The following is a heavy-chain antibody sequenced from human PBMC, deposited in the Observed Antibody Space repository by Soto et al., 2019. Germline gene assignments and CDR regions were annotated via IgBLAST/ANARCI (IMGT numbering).Heavy chain of an antibody. J-gene: IGHJ4*02. Sequence: SSATLCHTCTVSGGSIISYYWSWIRQPPGKGLEWIGYIYYSGSTNYNPSLKSRVTISVDTSKNQFSLKLSSVTAADTAVYYCARGPTYYHDSSGYPLDYGGQGVLVT. CDR2: IYYSGST. D-gene: IGHD3-22*01. CDR3: ARGPTYYHDSSGYPLDY. CDR1: GGSIISYY. V-gene: IGHV4-59*01.